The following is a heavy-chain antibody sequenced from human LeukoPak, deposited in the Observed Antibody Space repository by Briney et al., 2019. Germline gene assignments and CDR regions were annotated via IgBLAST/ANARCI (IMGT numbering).Heavy chain of an antibody. CDR1: GGSISSSSYY. CDR2: INHSGST. CDR3: ARSAPYDYVWGSYRYPIDY. Sequence: SETLSLTCTVSGGSISSSSYYWSWIRQPPGKGLEWIGEINHSGSTNYNPSLKSRVTISVDTSKNQFSLKLSSVTAADTAVYYCARSAPYDYVWGSYRYPIDYWGQGTLVTVSS. D-gene: IGHD3-16*02. J-gene: IGHJ4*02. V-gene: IGHV4-39*07.